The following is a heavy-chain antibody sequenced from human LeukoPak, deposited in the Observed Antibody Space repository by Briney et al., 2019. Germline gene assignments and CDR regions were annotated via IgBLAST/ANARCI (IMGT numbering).Heavy chain of an antibody. CDR1: GYTFTGYY. D-gene: IGHD7-27*01. J-gene: IGHJ4*02. CDR2: INPNTGDT. Sequence: ASMKVSCKASGYTFTGYYMHLVRQAPGQGLEWMGWINPNTGDTNYAQKFQGRVTMTRDTSISTAYMVLSSLRSDDTAVYYCARDLHWGPDYWGQGTLVTVSS. CDR3: ARDLHWGPDY. V-gene: IGHV1-2*02.